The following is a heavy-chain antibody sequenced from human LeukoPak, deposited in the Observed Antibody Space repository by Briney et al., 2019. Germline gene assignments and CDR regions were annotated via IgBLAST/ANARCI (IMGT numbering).Heavy chain of an antibody. Sequence: PSETLSLTCTVSGYSISSGYYWGWIRQPPGKGLEWIGSIYHSGSTYYNPSLKSRVTISVDTSKNQFSLKLSSVTAADTAVYYCARGGRFGHYYDSSGYFVSTSWFDPWGQGTLVTVSS. D-gene: IGHD3-22*01. CDR1: GYSISSGYY. CDR3: ARGGRFGHYYDSSGYFVSTSWFDP. CDR2: IYHSGST. V-gene: IGHV4-38-2*02. J-gene: IGHJ5*02.